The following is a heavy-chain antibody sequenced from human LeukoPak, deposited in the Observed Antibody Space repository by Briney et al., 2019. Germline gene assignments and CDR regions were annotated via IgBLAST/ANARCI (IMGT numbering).Heavy chain of an antibody. CDR1: GYTFTDYA. J-gene: IGHJ4*02. V-gene: IGHV7-4-1*02. D-gene: IGHD3-22*01. CDR3: ASCNDSSGYFAY. Sequence: ASMNVSCKPSGYTFTDYAINWVRQAPGQGLEYMGWVNTNTGNPTYAQGFTGRFVFSSDSSVSTAYLQITSLKADDSAIYFCASCNDSSGYFAYWGQGTLVTVSS. CDR2: VNTNTGNP.